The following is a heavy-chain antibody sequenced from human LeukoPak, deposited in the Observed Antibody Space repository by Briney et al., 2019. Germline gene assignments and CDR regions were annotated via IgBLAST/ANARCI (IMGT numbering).Heavy chain of an antibody. CDR1: GGSFSSYY. CDR2: IYYSGST. CDR3: ARKGVSDLYYFDS. V-gene: IGHV4-59*08. J-gene: IGHJ4*02. Sequence: TETLSLTCTVSGGSFSSYYWSWIRQPPGKGLERMGNIYYSGSTNYNSSLKSRVTISVDTSKNQISLKLRSVTAADTAVYYCARKGVSDLYYFDSWGQGTLVTVSS. D-gene: IGHD3-16*01.